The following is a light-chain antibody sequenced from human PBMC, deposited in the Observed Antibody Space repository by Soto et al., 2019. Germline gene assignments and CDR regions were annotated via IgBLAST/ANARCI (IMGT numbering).Light chain of an antibody. CDR2: GAS. V-gene: IGKV3D-15*01. J-gene: IGKJ4*01. Sequence: EIVMTQSPASVSVSPGERATLSCRASQSVSANLAWYQQKFGKAPRLLIYGASTRATGIAARFSGSGSGTEFTLTISSLQSEDFAVYYCQQYNDWPLTFGGGTKVEIK. CDR1: QSVSAN. CDR3: QQYNDWPLT.